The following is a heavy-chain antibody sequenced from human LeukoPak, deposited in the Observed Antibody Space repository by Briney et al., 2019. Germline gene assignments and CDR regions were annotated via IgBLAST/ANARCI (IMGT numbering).Heavy chain of an antibody. CDR1: GGSFSGYY. CDR2: INHSGST. D-gene: IGHD3-22*01. J-gene: IGHJ4*02. CDR3: TSLPTETVIVVV. V-gene: IGHV4-34*01. Sequence: SETLSLTCAVYGGSFSGYYWSWIRQPPGKGLEWIGEINHSGSTNYNPSLKSRVTISVDTSKNQFSLKLSSVTAADTAVYYCTSLPTETVIVVVWGQGTLVTVSS.